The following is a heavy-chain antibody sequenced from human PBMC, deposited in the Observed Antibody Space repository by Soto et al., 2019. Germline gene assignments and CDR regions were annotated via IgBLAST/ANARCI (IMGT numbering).Heavy chain of an antibody. D-gene: IGHD1-1*01. CDR2: ISPYNGDT. V-gene: IGHV1-18*04. CDR3: ARDSLGTETTAWLDP. CDR1: GYTFTNYG. Sequence: ASVKVSCKASGYTFTNYGITWVRQAPGQGLEWMGWISPYNGDTNYAQRVQGRVTMTTDTSTSTAYMELRSLRSDDTAMYYCARDSLGTETTAWLDPWGQGTLVTVSS. J-gene: IGHJ5*02.